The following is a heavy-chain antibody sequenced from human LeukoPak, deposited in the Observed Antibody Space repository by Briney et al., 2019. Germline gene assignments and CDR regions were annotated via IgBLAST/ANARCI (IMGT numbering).Heavy chain of an antibody. D-gene: IGHD2-8*02. Sequence: SETLSLTCAVYGGSFSGYYWSWIRQPPGKGLEWIGEINHSGSTNYNPSLKSRVTISVDTSKNQFSLKLSSVTAADTAVYCCARSGPYYYYYYMDVWGKGTTVTVSS. J-gene: IGHJ6*03. CDR2: INHSGST. V-gene: IGHV4-34*01. CDR1: GGSFSGYY. CDR3: ARSGPYYYYYYMDV.